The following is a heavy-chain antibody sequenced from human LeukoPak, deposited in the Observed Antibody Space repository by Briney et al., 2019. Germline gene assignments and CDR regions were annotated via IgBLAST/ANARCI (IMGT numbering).Heavy chain of an antibody. D-gene: IGHD2-2*01. V-gene: IGHV4-59*08. CDR3: ARSVVPAASNWFDP. Sequence: NAPETLSLTCTVSGGSISSYYWSWIRQPPGKGLEWIGYIYYSGSTNYNPSLKSRVTISVDTSKNQFSLKLSSVTAADTAVYYCARSVVPAASNWFDPWGQGTLVTVSS. J-gene: IGHJ5*02. CDR1: GGSISSYY. CDR2: IYYSGST.